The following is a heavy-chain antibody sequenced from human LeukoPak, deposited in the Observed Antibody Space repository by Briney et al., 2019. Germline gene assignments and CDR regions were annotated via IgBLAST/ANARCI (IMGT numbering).Heavy chain of an antibody. D-gene: IGHD3-3*01. CDR1: GFTFSSYW. V-gene: IGHV3-7*01. CDR3: ARVPPYYDFWSGPDY. J-gene: IGHJ4*02. Sequence: GGSLRLSCAASGFTFSSYWMSWVRQAPGKGLEWVANIKQDGSEKYYVDSVKGRFTISRDNAKNSLYLQMNSLRAEDTAVYYCARVPPYYDFWSGPDYWGQGTLVTVSS. CDR2: IKQDGSEK.